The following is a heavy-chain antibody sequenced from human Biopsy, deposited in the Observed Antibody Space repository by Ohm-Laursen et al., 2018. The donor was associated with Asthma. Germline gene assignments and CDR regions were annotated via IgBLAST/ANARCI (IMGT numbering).Heavy chain of an antibody. CDR1: RFTYE. Sequence: SLRLSCAASRFTYEMHWVRQAPGKGLEWVAFIAWDGINSYYADSVKGRFTISRDNSRNTLYLQKNSLRADDTAVYYCARAGESDLVGGLDVWGQGTTVIVSS. CDR2: IAWDGINS. J-gene: IGHJ6*02. V-gene: IGHV3-30*03. CDR3: ARAGESDLVGGLDV. D-gene: IGHD2-21*01.